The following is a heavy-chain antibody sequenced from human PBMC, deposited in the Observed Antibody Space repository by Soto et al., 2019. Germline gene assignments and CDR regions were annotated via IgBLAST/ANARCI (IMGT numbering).Heavy chain of an antibody. CDR3: ARDRRGLHYDFWSGLDV. CDR2: IYYSGST. CDR1: GGSISSGGYY. V-gene: IGHV4-31*03. J-gene: IGHJ6*02. D-gene: IGHD3-3*01. Sequence: PSETLSLTCTVSGGSISSGGYYWSWIRQHPGKGLEWIGYIYYSGSTYYNPSLKSRVTISVDTSKNQFSLKLSSVTAADTAVYYCARDRRGLHYDFWSGLDVWGRGTTVTVSS.